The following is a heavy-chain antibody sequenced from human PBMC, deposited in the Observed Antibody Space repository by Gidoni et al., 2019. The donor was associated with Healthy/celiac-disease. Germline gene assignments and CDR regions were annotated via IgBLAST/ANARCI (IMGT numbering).Heavy chain of an antibody. D-gene: IGHD6-6*01. CDR1: GFTFSSYS. CDR3: ARDRSRYSSSTPFDY. V-gene: IGHV3-48*02. Sequence: EVQLVESGGGLVQPGGSLRLSCAASGFTFSSYSMNWVRQAPGKGLEWVSYISSSSSTIYYADSVKGRFTISRDNAKNSLYLQMNSLRDEDTAVYYCARDRSRYSSSTPFDYWGQGTLVTVSS. CDR2: ISSSSSTI. J-gene: IGHJ4*02.